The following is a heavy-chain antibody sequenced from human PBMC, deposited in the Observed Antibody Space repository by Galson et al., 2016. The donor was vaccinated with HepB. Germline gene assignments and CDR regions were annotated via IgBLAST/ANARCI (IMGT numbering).Heavy chain of an antibody. CDR1: GFSVNTYA. CDR2: LSTNGLSQ. J-gene: IGHJ3*02. V-gene: IGHV3-30-3*01. Sequence: SLRLSCAASGFSVNTYAVNWVRQAPGKGLEWVAVLSTNGLSQHYADSVKGRFTISKDNSKNTLYLQMNSLRVEDTAIYYCAKDKGKLRYYDWLTYVAVDIWGQGTIVNGSS. D-gene: IGHD3-9*01. CDR3: AKDKGKLRYYDWLTYVAVDI.